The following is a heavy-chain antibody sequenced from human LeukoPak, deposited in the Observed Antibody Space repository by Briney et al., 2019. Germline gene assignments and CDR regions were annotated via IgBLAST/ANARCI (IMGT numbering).Heavy chain of an antibody. D-gene: IGHD4-17*01. CDR2: INPNSGGT. CDR3: ARDTLPDTTVTTN. Sequence: ASVKVSCKASGYTFTGYYMHWVRQAPGQGLEWMGWINPNSGGTNYAQKLQGRVTMTTDTSTSTAYMELRSLRSDDTAVYYCARDTLPDTTVTTNWGQGTLVTVSS. CDR1: GYTFTGYY. V-gene: IGHV1-2*02. J-gene: IGHJ4*02.